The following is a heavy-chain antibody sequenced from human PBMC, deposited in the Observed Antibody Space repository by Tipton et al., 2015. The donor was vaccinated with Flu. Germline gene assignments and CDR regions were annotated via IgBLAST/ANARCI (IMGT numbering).Heavy chain of an antibody. D-gene: IGHD1-26*01. CDR1: GYIISGAYY. CDR2: IYRSGST. J-gene: IGHJ3*02. V-gene: IGHV4-38-2*02. CDR3: ARALSSGREYTFDI. Sequence: TLSLTCNVSGYIISGAYYWGWIRQSPGKGLQWIASIYRSGSTNYNPSLKSRVTMSVDTTKNLFSLKLTSVTAADMAIYYCARALSSGREYTFDIWGQGTMVTVSS.